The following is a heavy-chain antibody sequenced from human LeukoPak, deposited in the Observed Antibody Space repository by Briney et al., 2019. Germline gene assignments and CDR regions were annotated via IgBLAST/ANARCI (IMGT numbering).Heavy chain of an antibody. J-gene: IGHJ6*02. CDR3: ARGNIVVVPAAITRRVYYGMDV. Sequence: SETLSLTCTVSGGSISSYYWSWIRQPPGKGLEGIGYIYYSGSTNYNPSLKSRVTISVDTSKNQFSLKLSSVTAADQAVYYCARGNIVVVPAAITRRVYYGMDVWGQGTTVTVSS. CDR2: IYYSGST. D-gene: IGHD2-2*02. V-gene: IGHV4-59*12. CDR1: GGSISSYY.